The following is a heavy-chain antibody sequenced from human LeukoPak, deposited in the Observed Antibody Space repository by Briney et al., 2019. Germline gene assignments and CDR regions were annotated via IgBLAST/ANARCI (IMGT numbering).Heavy chain of an antibody. V-gene: IGHV4-59*01. CDR2: IYTSGST. J-gene: IGHJ2*01. Sequence: NPSETLSLTCAVSGASISSYYWSWIRQPPGKGLEWIGYIYTSGSTNFNPSLKSRVTTSGDTSKNQFSLKLSSVTAADTAVYYCAKYSSTSDGWYFDLWGRGTLVTVSS. D-gene: IGHD6-13*01. CDR3: AKYSSTSDGWYFDL. CDR1: GASISSYY.